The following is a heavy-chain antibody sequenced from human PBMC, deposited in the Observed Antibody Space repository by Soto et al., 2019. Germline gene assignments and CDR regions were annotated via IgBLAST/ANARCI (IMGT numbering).Heavy chain of an antibody. Sequence: SETLSLTCTVSGGSISSYYWSWIRQPPGKGLEWIGYIYYSGSTNYNPSLKSRVTISVDTSKNQFSLRLSSVTAADTAVYYCAAIAVAGTWRAYYFDYWGQGTLVTVSS. V-gene: IGHV4-59*01. J-gene: IGHJ4*02. CDR1: GGSISSYY. D-gene: IGHD6-19*01. CDR3: AAIAVAGTWRAYYFDY. CDR2: IYYSGST.